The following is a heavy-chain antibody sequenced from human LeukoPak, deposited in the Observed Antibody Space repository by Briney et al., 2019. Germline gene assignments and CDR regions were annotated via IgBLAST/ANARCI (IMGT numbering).Heavy chain of an antibody. CDR2: TYYRSKWYN. CDR3: AREVYGSGSYPSTYYYYYMDV. J-gene: IGHJ6*03. CDR1: GDSVSSNSAA. D-gene: IGHD3-10*01. Sequence: SQTLSLTCAISGDSVSSNSAAWNWIRQSPSRGLEWLGRTYYRSKWYNDYAVSVKSRITINPDTSKNQFSLQLNSVTPEDTAVYYCAREVYGSGSYPSTYYYYYMDVWGKGTTVTVSS. V-gene: IGHV6-1*01.